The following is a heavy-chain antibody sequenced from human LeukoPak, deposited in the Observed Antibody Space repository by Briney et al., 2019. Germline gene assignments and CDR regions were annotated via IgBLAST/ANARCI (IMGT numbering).Heavy chain of an antibody. CDR3: ARVLGIAVVPGATEVNYFDP. D-gene: IGHD2-2*01. CDR2: INQSGDT. Sequence: SETLFLTCGVYGGSFSSYFWTWIRQSPAKGLEWIGEINQSGDTDYNPSLKSRANISIDTSRSQFSLTLSSVTAADTAMYYCARVLGIAVVPGATEVNYFDPWGQGTLVVVSS. V-gene: IGHV4-34*01. CDR1: GGSFSSYF. J-gene: IGHJ5*02.